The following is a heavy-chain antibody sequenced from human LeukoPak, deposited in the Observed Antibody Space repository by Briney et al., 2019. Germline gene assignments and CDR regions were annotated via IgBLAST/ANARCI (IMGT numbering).Heavy chain of an antibody. CDR2: IIPIFGTA. Sequence: SVKVSCKASEGTFSSYAISWVRQAPGQGLEWMGGIIPIFGTANYAQKFQGRVTITADESTSTAYMELSSLRSEDTAVYYCAGRRPTGSFQHWGQGTLVTVSS. J-gene: IGHJ1*01. V-gene: IGHV1-69*01. D-gene: IGHD1-1*01. CDR3: AGRRPTGSFQH. CDR1: EGTFSSYA.